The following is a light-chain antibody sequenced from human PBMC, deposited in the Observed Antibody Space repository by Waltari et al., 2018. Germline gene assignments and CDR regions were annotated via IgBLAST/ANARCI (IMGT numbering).Light chain of an antibody. J-gene: IGLJ3*02. Sequence: SHEMTPPPSVSVSPGQTASITCSGDHLGTTYVSWYQQKSWQSPVLVMYQDSRRPSGIPERFSGSNSENTATLTISGTQTLDEADYYCQAWDRSTAAFGGGTKLTVL. CDR1: HLGTTY. CDR2: QDS. V-gene: IGLV3-1*01. CDR3: QAWDRSTAA.